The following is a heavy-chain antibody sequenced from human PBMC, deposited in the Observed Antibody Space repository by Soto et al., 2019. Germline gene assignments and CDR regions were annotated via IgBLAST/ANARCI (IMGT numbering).Heavy chain of an antibody. V-gene: IGHV3-7*01. Sequence: GGSLRLSCAASGFTFSSYWMSWVRQAPGKGLEWVANIKQDGSEKYYVDSVKGRFTISRDNAKNSLYLQMNSLRAEDTAVYYCAREIRFLEWLFYNYYYMDVWGKGTTVTVSS. CDR1: GFTFSSYW. D-gene: IGHD3-3*01. CDR2: IKQDGSEK. CDR3: AREIRFLEWLFYNYYYMDV. J-gene: IGHJ6*03.